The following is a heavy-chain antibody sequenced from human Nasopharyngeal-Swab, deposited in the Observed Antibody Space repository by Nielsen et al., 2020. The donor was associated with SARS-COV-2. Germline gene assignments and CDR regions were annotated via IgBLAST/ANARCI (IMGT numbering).Heavy chain of an antibody. CDR3: ARHGDYYDSSGSVSFDY. V-gene: IGHV4-39*01. J-gene: IGHJ4*02. Sequence: GSLRLSCTVSGGSISSSGYYWGWIRQRPGKGLVGIGCIYYSRRTYYNPALKSRVTISVDTSKNQFSLKLSSGTAADTAVYYLARHGDYYDSSGSVSFDYWGQGTLVTVSS. CDR1: GGSISSSGYY. D-gene: IGHD3-22*01. CDR2: IYYSRRT.